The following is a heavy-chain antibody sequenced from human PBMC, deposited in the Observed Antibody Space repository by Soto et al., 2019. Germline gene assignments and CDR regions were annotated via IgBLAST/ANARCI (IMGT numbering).Heavy chain of an antibody. Sequence: EVELLESGGGLVQPGGSLKRSCAASGFTFSSHAMSWVRQAPGTGLEWVSAISGSGGSTYYADSVKGRVNITRDNSKNTLYMQMNSRGAEERTVYYCAKDGLWLVDYYYYGMDVWGQGTTVTVSS. D-gene: IGHD6-19*01. CDR1: GFTFSSHA. V-gene: IGHV3-23*01. CDR2: ISGSGGST. CDR3: AKDGLWLVDYYYYGMDV. J-gene: IGHJ6*02.